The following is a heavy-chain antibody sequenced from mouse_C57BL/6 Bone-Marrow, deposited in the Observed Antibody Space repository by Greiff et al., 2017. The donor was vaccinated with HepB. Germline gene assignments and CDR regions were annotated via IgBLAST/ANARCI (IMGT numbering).Heavy chain of an antibody. CDR2: INPNNGGT. J-gene: IGHJ4*01. V-gene: IGHV1-26*01. Sequence: VQLQQSGPELVKPGASVKISCKASGYTFTDYYMNWVKQSHGKSLEWIGDINPNNGGTSYNQKFKGKATLTVDKSSSTAYMDRRSLTSEDSAVYYCARGYAMDYWGQGTSVTVSS. CDR3: ARGYAMDY. CDR1: GYTFTDYY.